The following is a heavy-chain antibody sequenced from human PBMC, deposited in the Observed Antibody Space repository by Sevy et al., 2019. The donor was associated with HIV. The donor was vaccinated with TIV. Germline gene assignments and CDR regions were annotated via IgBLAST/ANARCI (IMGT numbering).Heavy chain of an antibody. V-gene: IGHV3-21*01. CDR1: GFTFSTYT. CDR3: ARDGGCSSTSCLLYFDY. Sequence: GGSLRLSCAASGFTFSTYTMNWVRQAPGKGLEWVSSISSGSSYIYYADSVKGRFTISRDNAKNPLYLQMNSLRAEDSAVSYCARDGGCSSTSCLLYFDYWGQGTPVTVSS. CDR2: ISSGSSYI. D-gene: IGHD2-2*01. J-gene: IGHJ4*02.